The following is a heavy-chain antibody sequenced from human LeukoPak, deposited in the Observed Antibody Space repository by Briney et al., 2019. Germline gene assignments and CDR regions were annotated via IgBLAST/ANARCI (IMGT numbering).Heavy chain of an antibody. V-gene: IGHV3-23*01. D-gene: IGHD7-27*01. J-gene: IGHJ4*02. CDR1: GFTFTSYT. CDR2: IGNNGGDI. Sequence: GGSLRLSCAASGFTFTSYTMYWVRQAPGKGLEWVSIIGNNGGDIHYADSVRGRFTISRDNSKNTLYLQMTNLRVDDTALYYCAIDPNWETHNWGQGVLVTVSS. CDR3: AIDPNWETHN.